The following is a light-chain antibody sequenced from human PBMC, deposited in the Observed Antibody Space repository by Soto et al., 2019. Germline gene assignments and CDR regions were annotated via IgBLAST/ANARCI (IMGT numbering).Light chain of an antibody. CDR2: TNN. Sequence: QSVLIQPPSASGTPGQRVAISCSGSSSNIGNNYVYWYHQLPGTAPKLLIYTNNQRHSGVPDRISGSKSGTSASLAISGLQSEDEADYYCAAWDDSLSAYVFGTGTKLTVL. CDR3: AAWDDSLSAYV. CDR1: SSNIGNNY. V-gene: IGLV1-47*02. J-gene: IGLJ1*01.